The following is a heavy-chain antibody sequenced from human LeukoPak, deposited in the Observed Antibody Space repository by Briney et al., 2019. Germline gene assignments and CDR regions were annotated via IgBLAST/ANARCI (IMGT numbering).Heavy chain of an antibody. D-gene: IGHD6-6*01. CDR2: ISSSSSYI. J-gene: IGHJ3*02. V-gene: IGHV3-21*01. CDR1: GFTFTTFW. CDR3: ARDLARRAFDI. Sequence: PGGSLRLSCATSGFTFTTFWMHWVRQAPGKGLEWVSSISSSSSYIYYADSVKGRFTISRDNAKNSLYLQMNSLRAEDTAVYYCARDLARRAFDIWGQGTMVTVSS.